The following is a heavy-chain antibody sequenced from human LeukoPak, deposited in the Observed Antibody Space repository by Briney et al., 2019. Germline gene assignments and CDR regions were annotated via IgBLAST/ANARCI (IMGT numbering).Heavy chain of an antibody. J-gene: IGHJ6*04. V-gene: IGHV3-48*03. CDR1: GFMFSSYE. CDR3: AREPFGSNWPQGYYYHGMDV. CDR2: IRSSGTTI. D-gene: IGHD6-13*01. Sequence: GGSLRLSCATSGFMFSSYEMNWVRQAPGKGLEWISYIRSSGTTIYYADSVKGRFTISRDNAKNSLWLQMDSLRAEDTAVYYCAREPFGSNWPQGYYYHGMDVWGKGTTVTVSS.